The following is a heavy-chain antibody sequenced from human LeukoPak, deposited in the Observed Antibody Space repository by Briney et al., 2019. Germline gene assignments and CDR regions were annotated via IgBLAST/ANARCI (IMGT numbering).Heavy chain of an antibody. Sequence: PSETLSLTCTVSGGSISSYYWSWIRQPPGKGLEWIGYIYYSGSTNYNPSLKSRVTISVDTSKNQFSLKLSSVTAADTAVYYCAGQRWLQSEFDYWGQGTLVTVSS. CDR3: AGQRWLQSEFDY. J-gene: IGHJ4*02. D-gene: IGHD5-24*01. CDR2: IYYSGST. CDR1: GGSISSYY. V-gene: IGHV4-59*01.